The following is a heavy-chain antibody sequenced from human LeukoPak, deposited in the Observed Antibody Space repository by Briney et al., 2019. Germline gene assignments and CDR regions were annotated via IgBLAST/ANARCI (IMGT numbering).Heavy chain of an antibody. CDR3: ARVYKHCSSTSCYRFDY. CDR2: INPSGGST. Sequence: ASVKVSCKASGYTFTSYYMHWVRQAPGQGLEWMGIINPSGGSTSYAQKFQGRVTMTRDTSTSTVYMELSSLRSEDTAVYYCARVYKHCSSTSCYRFDYWGQGTLVTVSS. J-gene: IGHJ4*02. V-gene: IGHV1-46*01. CDR1: GYTFTSYY. D-gene: IGHD2-2*01.